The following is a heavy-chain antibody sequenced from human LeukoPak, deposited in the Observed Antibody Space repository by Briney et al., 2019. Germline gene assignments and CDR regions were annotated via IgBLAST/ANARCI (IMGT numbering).Heavy chain of an antibody. J-gene: IGHJ6*02. CDR3: ARMGFLRVPIYYYYGMDV. D-gene: IGHD1-26*01. CDR1: GFTFSDYY. V-gene: IGHV3-11*01. Sequence: PGGSLRLSCAASGFTFSDYYMSWIRQAPGKGLEWVSYISSSGSTIYYADSVKGRFTISRDNAKNSLYLQMNSLRAEDTAVYYCARMGFLRVPIYYYYGMDVWGQGTTVTVSS. CDR2: ISSSGSTI.